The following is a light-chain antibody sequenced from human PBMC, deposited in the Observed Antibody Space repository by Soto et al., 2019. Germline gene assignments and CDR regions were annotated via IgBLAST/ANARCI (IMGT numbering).Light chain of an antibody. V-gene: IGLV2-14*01. Sequence: QSVLTQPPSVSGAPGQRVTISCTGTSSDIGGYNYVSWYQQHPGKAPKVVIYEVSNRPLGVSNRFSASKSGNTASLIISGLQADDEADYFCSSYRSTTTFGVFGTGTKLTVL. CDR1: SSDIGGYNY. CDR3: SSYRSTTTFGV. J-gene: IGLJ1*01. CDR2: EVS.